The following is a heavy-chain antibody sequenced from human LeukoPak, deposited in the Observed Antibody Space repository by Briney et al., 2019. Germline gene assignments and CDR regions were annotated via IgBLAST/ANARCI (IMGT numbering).Heavy chain of an antibody. CDR3: AKESSRYSGYDYAFDI. Sequence: SGGSLRLSCAASRFIFSTYVMYWVRQAPGKGLEWVAVISHDGSNKYYADSVKGRFTISRDNSKNTLYLQMNSLRAEDTAVYYCAKESSRYSGYDYAFDIWGQGTMVTVSS. CDR2: ISHDGSNK. CDR1: RFIFSTYV. J-gene: IGHJ3*02. D-gene: IGHD5-12*01. V-gene: IGHV3-30-3*01.